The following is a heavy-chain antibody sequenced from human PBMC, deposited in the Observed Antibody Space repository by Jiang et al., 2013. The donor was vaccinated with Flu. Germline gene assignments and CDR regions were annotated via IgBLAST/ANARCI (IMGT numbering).Heavy chain of an antibody. V-gene: IGHV1-2*02. CDR2: INPNSGGT. CDR1: FTGYY. D-gene: IGHD2-15*01. Sequence: FTGYYMHWVRQAPGQGLEWMGWINPNSGGTNYAQKFQGRVTMTRDTSISTAYMELSRLRSDDTAVYYCARSRSLSPWGQGTLVTVSS. CDR3: ARSRSLSP. J-gene: IGHJ5*02.